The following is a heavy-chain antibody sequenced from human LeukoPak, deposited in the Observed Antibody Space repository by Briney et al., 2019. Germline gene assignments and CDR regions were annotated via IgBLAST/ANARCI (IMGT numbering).Heavy chain of an antibody. V-gene: IGHV3-73*01. Sequence: GGSLKLSCAASGFTFSGSAMHWVRQASGKGLEWVGRIRSKANSYATAYAASVKGRFTISRDDSKNTAYLQMNSLKTEDTAVYYCTGWAARSKDAFDIWGQGTMVTVSS. CDR2: IRSKANSYAT. CDR1: GFTFSGSA. J-gene: IGHJ3*02. CDR3: TGWAARSKDAFDI. D-gene: IGHD1-14*01.